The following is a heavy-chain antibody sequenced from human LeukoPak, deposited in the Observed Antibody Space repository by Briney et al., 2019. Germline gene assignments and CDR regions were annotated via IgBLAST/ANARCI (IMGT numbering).Heavy chain of an antibody. CDR2: ISGSGGST. J-gene: IGHJ4*02. Sequence: GGSLRLSCAASGFTFSSYAMRWVRQAPGKGLEWVSAISGSGGSTCYADSVKGRFTISRDNSKNTLYLQMNSLRAEDTAVYYCAKGNSVVAGGGFFDYWGQGTLVTVSS. CDR1: GFTFSSYA. V-gene: IGHV3-23*01. CDR3: AKGNSVVAGGGFFDY. D-gene: IGHD2-15*01.